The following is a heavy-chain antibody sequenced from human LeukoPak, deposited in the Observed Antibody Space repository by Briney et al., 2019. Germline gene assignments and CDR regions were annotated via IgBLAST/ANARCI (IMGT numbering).Heavy chain of an antibody. CDR2: INPNSGGT. D-gene: IGHD3-10*01. CDR1: GYTFTGYY. CDR3: ARAMVRGVIIDY. Sequence: ASVTVSCKASGYTFTGYYMHWVRQAPGQGLEWMGWINPNSGGTNYAQKFQGRVTMTRDTSISTAYMELSRLRSDDTAVYYCARAMVRGVIIDYWGQGTLVTVSS. V-gene: IGHV1-2*02. J-gene: IGHJ4*02.